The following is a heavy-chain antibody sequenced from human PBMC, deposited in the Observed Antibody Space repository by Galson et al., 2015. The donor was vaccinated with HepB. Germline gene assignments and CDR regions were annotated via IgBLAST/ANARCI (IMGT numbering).Heavy chain of an antibody. CDR3: ARGDDDFSFMDV. J-gene: IGHJ6*03. CDR2: INPNSGGT. D-gene: IGHD3-3*01. CDR1: GYTFTAYY. V-gene: IGHV1-2*06. Sequence: SVKVSCKASGYTFTAYYLHWVRQAPGQGLEWMGRINPNSGGTNFAQNFQGRITMTRDTSISTVYMELSRLGSEDTALYYCARGDDDFSFMDVWGIGTSITVSS.